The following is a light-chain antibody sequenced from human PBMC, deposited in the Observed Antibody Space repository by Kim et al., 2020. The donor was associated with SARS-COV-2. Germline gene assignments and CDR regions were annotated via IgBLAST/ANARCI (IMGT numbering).Light chain of an antibody. Sequence: EIVMTQSPAILSVSPGERATLSCRASQSVSSHLAWYQQRPGQPPRLLIYGASTRATGIPARFSGSGSGTEFTLTISSLQSEDFAIYFCERVSDWKPRDIFGRGTKVDIK. J-gene: IGKJ2*01. V-gene: IGKV3-15*01. CDR3: ERVSDWKPRDI. CDR1: QSVSSH. CDR2: GAS.